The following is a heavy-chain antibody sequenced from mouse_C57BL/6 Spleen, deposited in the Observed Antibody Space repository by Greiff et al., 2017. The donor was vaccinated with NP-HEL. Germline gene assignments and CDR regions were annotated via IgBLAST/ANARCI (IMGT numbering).Heavy chain of an antibody. D-gene: IGHD2-10*01. V-gene: IGHV1-69*01. CDR1: GYTFSSYW. Sequence: QVQLQQPGAELVMPGASVKLSCKASGYTFSSYWMHWVKQRPGQGFEWIGESDPSDSYTNYNQKFKGKSTLTVDKSSSTAYMQLRSLTSEDSAVYYCATYLPFAYWGQGTLVTVSA. CDR3: ATYLPFAY. J-gene: IGHJ3*01. CDR2: SDPSDSYT.